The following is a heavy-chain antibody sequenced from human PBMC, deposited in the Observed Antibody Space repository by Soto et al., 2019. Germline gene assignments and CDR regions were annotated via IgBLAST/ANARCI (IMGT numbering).Heavy chain of an antibody. Sequence: SETLSLTCTVSGGSISSYYWSWIRQPPGKGLEWIGYIYYSGSTNYNPSLKSRVTISVDTSKNQFSLKLSSVTAADTAVYYCARHGDWLGGYYFDYWGQGTLVTVSS. V-gene: IGHV4-59*08. CDR2: IYYSGST. D-gene: IGHD3-9*01. J-gene: IGHJ4*02. CDR1: GGSISSYY. CDR3: ARHGDWLGGYYFDY.